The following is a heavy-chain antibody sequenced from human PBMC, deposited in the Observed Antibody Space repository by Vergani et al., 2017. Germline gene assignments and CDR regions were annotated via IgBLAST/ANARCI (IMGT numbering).Heavy chain of an antibody. V-gene: IGHV4-59*01. CDR2: IYYSGST. J-gene: IGHJ4*02. CDR1: GCSISSYY. CDR3: ARAWKHSTRFDY. D-gene: IGHD2-21*01. Sequence: QVQLQESGPGLVKPSETLSLTCTVSGCSISSYYWSWIRQPPGKGLEWIGYIYYSGSTNYNPSLKSRVTISVYTSKNQFSLKLSYVTAADTAVYYCARAWKHSTRFDYWGQGTLVTVSS.